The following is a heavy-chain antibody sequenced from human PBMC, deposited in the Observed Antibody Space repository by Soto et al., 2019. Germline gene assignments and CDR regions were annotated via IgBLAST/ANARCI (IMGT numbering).Heavy chain of an antibody. CDR2: IYYSGST. J-gene: IGHJ6*02. CDR1: GGSISSYY. CDR3: ARDPAMVGYYYYGMDF. D-gene: IGHD5-18*01. Sequence: SETLSLTCIVSGGSISSYYWSWIRQPPGKGLEWIGYIYYSGSTNYNPSLKSRVTISVDTSKNQFSLKLSSVTAADTAVYYCARDPAMVGYYYYGMDFCGQGIMVTVSS. V-gene: IGHV4-59*01.